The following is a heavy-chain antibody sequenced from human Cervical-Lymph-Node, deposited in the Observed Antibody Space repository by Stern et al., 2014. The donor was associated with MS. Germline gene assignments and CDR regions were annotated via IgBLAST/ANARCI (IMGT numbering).Heavy chain of an antibody. V-gene: IGHV1-69*01. CDR3: ARGPDHNSGYYYAY. Sequence: VQLVESGAEVKKPGSSVKVSCKASGGTFSNYAISWVRQAPGQGLKWMGGIIPIFGTPNYAQKFQGRVTIPAAESTSTAYMELNSLTSEDTAVYYCARGPDHNSGYYYAYWGQGTLVTVSS. CDR1: GGTFSNYA. CDR2: IIPIFGTP. J-gene: IGHJ4*02. D-gene: IGHD3-22*01.